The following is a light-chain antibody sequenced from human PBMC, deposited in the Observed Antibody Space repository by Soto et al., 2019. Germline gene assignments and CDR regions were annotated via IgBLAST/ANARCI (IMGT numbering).Light chain of an antibody. CDR1: QGIRSA. CDR2: AAS. Sequence: AIQMTQSPSSLSASVGDRVTITCRASQGIRSALGWFQQKPGEAPKLLIYAASSLESGVPSRFSGSGFGTDFTLTISSLQPEDFATYYCLQDYNYPRTVGQGTKLEIK. J-gene: IGKJ2*01. V-gene: IGKV1-6*01. CDR3: LQDYNYPRT.